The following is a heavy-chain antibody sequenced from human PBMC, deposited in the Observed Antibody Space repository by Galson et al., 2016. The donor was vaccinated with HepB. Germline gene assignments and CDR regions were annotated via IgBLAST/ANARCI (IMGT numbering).Heavy chain of an antibody. CDR2: IYYSGTT. CDR3: ARVYSGYDSTNSYYYNYGMDV. CDR1: GGTISSYY. D-gene: IGHD5-12*01. V-gene: IGHV4-59*01. Sequence: LSLTCTVSGGTISSYYWSWIRQSPGRGPEWIGYIYYSGTTNTNPSLTSRVTMSVDTSRNQFSLKLSSVTAADSAIYYCARVYSGYDSTNSYYYNYGMDVWGQGTAVAVAS. J-gene: IGHJ6*02.